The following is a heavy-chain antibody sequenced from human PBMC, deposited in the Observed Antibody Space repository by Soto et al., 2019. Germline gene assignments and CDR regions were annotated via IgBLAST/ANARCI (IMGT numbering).Heavy chain of an antibody. J-gene: IGHJ4*02. D-gene: IGHD3-9*01. V-gene: IGHV1-3*01. Sequence: ASVKVSCKASGYTFTSYAMHWVRQAPGQRLEWMGWINAGNGNTKYSQKFQGRVTITRDTSASTAYMELSSLTAEDTARYYCAKGRNYDILTAHHAFDYWGQGTQVTVSS. CDR3: AKGRNYDILTAHHAFDY. CDR1: GYTFTSYA. CDR2: INAGNGNT.